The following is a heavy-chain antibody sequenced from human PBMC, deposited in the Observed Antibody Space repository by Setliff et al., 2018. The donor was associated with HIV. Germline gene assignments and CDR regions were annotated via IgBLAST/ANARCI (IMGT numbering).Heavy chain of an antibody. CDR2: ISHTGST. V-gene: IGHV4-34*01. CDR1: GGSFSAYY. J-gene: IGHJ4*02. CDR3: ARDKRYRFPFDS. Sequence: SETLSLTCAVYGGSFSAYYWSWIRQSPEMGLEWIAEISHTGSTKYNPSLGSRVTISLATSKNQFSLSLRSLSAADTAVYYCARDKRYRFPFDSWGQGTLGTVSS. D-gene: IGHD2-2*02.